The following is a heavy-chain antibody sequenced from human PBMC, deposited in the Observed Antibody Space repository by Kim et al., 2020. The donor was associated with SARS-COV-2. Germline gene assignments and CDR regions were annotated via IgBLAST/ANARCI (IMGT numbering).Heavy chain of an antibody. V-gene: IGHV3-33*01. CDR1: GFTFSSYG. D-gene: IGHD3-3*01. CDR2: IWYDGSNK. CDR3: ARDLSMEGRFLEWLLDY. J-gene: IGHJ4*02. Sequence: GGSLRLSCAASGFTFSSYGMHWVRQAPGKGLEWVAVIWYDGSNKYYADSVKGRFTISRDNSKNTLYLQMNSLRAEDTAVYYCARDLSMEGRFLEWLLDYWGQGTLVTVSS.